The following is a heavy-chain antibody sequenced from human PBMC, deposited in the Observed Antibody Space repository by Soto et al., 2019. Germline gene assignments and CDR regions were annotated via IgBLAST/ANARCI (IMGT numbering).Heavy chain of an antibody. Sequence: WGSLRLSCAASGFTFSDYYMSWIRQAPGKGLEWVSYISRSGSTIYYADSVKGRFTISRDNAKNSLYLQMNSLRAEDTAVYYCARERHLYDILTGYYLKWFDPWGQGTLVTVSS. CDR3: ARERHLYDILTGYYLKWFDP. D-gene: IGHD3-9*01. CDR1: GFTFSDYY. CDR2: ISRSGSTI. V-gene: IGHV3-11*01. J-gene: IGHJ5*02.